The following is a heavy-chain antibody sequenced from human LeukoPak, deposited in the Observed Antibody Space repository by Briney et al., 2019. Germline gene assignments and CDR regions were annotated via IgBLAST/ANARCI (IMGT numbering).Heavy chain of an antibody. J-gene: IGHJ4*02. D-gene: IGHD3-10*01. CDR1: GFTFSNFW. CDR3: ARGDDFSGDH. V-gene: IGHV3-7*04. Sequence: PGGSLRLSXAASGFTFSNFWTSWVRHAPGRGLEWVANIHPEGNEKYHVESVKGRFTISRDNTKNSLFLQMNGLRVEDTAVYYCARGDDFSGDHWGQGTLVTVSS. CDR2: IHPEGNEK.